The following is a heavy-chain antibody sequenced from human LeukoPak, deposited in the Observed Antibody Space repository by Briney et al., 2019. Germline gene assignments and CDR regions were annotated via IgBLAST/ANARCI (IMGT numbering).Heavy chain of an antibody. J-gene: IGHJ5*02. Sequence: SQSLSLTCTVSGGSISSGDYYWSWIRQPPGKGLEWIGLIYYSGSTYYNPSLKSRVTISIDTSKNQFSLKLSSVTAADTTVYYCAREGYCSGGSCYPSWFDPWGQGTLVTVSS. CDR3: AREGYCSGGSCYPSWFDP. D-gene: IGHD2-15*01. CDR2: IYYSGST. V-gene: IGHV4-30-4*01. CDR1: GGSISSGDYY.